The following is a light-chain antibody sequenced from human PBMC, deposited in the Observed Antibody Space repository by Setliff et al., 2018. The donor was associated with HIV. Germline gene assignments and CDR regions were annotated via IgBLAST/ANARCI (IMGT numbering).Light chain of an antibody. Sequence: SYELTQPPSVSVAPGKTASTSYGGNNIASKSVHWYQHKPGQAPVLVIYYNSDRPSGIPERFSGSNSGNTATLTISRVEAGDEADYYCQMWDRSSDQYGFGTGTRSPS. J-gene: IGLJ1*01. V-gene: IGLV3-21*04. CDR2: YNS. CDR3: QMWDRSSDQYG. CDR1: NIASKS.